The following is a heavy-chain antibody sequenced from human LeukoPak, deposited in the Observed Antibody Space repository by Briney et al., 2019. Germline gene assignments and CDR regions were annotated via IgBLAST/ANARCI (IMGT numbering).Heavy chain of an antibody. J-gene: IGHJ6*02. Sequence: GRSLRLSCAASGFTFDDYAMPWVRQAPGKGLEWVSGISWNSGSIGYADSVKGRFTISRDNAKNSLYLQMNSLRAEDTALYYCAKGTSIAEEWLYYYYGMDVWGQGTTVTVSS. CDR3: AKGTSIAEEWLYYYYGMDV. D-gene: IGHD6-6*01. CDR1: GFTFDDYA. CDR2: ISWNSGSI. V-gene: IGHV3-9*01.